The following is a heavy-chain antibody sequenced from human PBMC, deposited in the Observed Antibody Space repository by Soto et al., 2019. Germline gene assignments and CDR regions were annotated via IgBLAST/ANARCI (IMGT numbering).Heavy chain of an antibody. CDR2: ISAYNGNT. CDR3: ARDELGANWFDP. CDR1: GYTFTSYG. J-gene: IGHJ5*02. V-gene: IGHV1-18*01. D-gene: IGHD3-10*01. Sequence: ASVKVSCKASGYTFTSYGISWVRQAPGQGLEWMGWISAYNGNTNYAQKLQGRVTMTTDTSTSTAYMELRGLRSDDTAVYYCARDELGANWFDPWGQGTLVTVSS.